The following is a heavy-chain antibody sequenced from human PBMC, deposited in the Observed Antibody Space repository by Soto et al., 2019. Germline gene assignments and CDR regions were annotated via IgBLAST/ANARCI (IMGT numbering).Heavy chain of an antibody. Sequence: SETLSLACAVYGGSFSGYYWSWIRQPPGKGLEWIGEINHSGSTNYNPSLKSRVTISVDTSKNQFSLKLSSVTGADTAVYYCARGRRATIFGLVKVSDAFDIWGQGTMVTVSS. V-gene: IGHV4-34*01. CDR3: ARGRRATIFGLVKVSDAFDI. CDR1: GGSFSGYY. D-gene: IGHD3-3*01. J-gene: IGHJ3*02. CDR2: INHSGST.